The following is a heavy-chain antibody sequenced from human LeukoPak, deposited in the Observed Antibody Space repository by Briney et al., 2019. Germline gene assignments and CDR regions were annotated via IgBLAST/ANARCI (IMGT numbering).Heavy chain of an antibody. D-gene: IGHD7-27*01. Sequence: GRSLRLSCAASGFTFSSYSMNWVRQAPGKGLEWVSSISSSSSYIYYADSVKGRFTISRDNAKSSLYLQMNSLRAEDTAVYYCASWASAFDIWGQGTMVTVSS. CDR2: ISSSSSYI. J-gene: IGHJ3*02. CDR1: GFTFSSYS. V-gene: IGHV3-21*01. CDR3: ASWASAFDI.